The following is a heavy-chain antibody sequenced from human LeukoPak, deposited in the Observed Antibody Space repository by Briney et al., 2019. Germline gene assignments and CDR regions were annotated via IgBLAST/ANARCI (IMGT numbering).Heavy chain of an antibody. CDR1: GGTFSSYA. CDR2: IIPIFGTA. CDR3: AREADGGYLY. V-gene: IGHV1-69*05. J-gene: IGHJ4*02. Sequence: RASVKVSCKASGGTFSSYAISWVRQAPGQGLEWMGGIIPIFGTANYAQKFQGRVTITTDESTSTAYMELSSLRSEDTAVYYCAREADGGYLYWGQGTLVTVSS. D-gene: IGHD5-12*01.